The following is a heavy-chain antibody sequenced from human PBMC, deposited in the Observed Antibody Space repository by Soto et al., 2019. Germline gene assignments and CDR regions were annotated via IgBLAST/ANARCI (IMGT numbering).Heavy chain of an antibody. CDR3: ARIYDSSGYGFDY. D-gene: IGHD3-22*01. J-gene: IGHJ4*02. CDR1: GGSISSSNW. V-gene: IGHV4-4*02. Sequence: PSETLSLTCAVSGGSISSSNWWSWVRQPPGKGLEWIGEIYHSGSTNYNPSLKSQDNISVDKSKNQFSLKLSSVTAADTAVYYCARIYDSSGYGFDYWGQGTLVTVSS. CDR2: IYHSGST.